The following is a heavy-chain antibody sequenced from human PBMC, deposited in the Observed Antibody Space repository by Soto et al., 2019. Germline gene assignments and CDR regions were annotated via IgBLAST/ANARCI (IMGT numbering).Heavy chain of an antibody. CDR1: GGSVSSGSYY. Sequence: LSLTCTVSGGSVSSGSYYWSWIRQPPGKGLEWIGYIYYSGSTNYNPSLKSRVTISVDTSKNQFSLKLSSVTAADTAVYYCARDLMRYGYKNDYWGQGTLVTVSS. J-gene: IGHJ4*02. CDR2: IYYSGST. V-gene: IGHV4-61*01. CDR3: ARDLMRYGYKNDY. D-gene: IGHD5-18*01.